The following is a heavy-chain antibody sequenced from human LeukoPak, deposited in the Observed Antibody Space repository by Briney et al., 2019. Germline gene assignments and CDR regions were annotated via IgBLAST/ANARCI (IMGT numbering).Heavy chain of an antibody. J-gene: IGHJ4*02. Sequence: GGSLRLSCAASGFTFSSYAMHWVRQAPGKGLEWVAVISYDGSNKYYADSVKGRFTISRDNSKNTLYLQMNSLRAEDTAVYYCAKGPRGTMVRGVIISPDYWGQGTLVTVSS. D-gene: IGHD3-10*01. CDR3: AKGPRGTMVRGVIISPDY. V-gene: IGHV3-30-3*01. CDR1: GFTFSSYA. CDR2: ISYDGSNK.